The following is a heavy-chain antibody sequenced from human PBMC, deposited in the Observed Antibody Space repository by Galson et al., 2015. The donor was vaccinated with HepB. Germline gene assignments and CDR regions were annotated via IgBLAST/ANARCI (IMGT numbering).Heavy chain of an antibody. V-gene: IGHV1-3*01. CDR2: INAGNGNT. CDR1: GYTFTSYA. Sequence: SVKVSCKASGYTFTSYAMHWVRQAPGQRLEWMGWINAGNGNTKYSQKFQGRVTITRDTSASTAYMELSSLRSEDTAVYYCARGSYYYDSSGYDDAFDIWGQGTMVTVSS. CDR3: ARGSYYYDSSGYDDAFDI. D-gene: IGHD3-22*01. J-gene: IGHJ3*02.